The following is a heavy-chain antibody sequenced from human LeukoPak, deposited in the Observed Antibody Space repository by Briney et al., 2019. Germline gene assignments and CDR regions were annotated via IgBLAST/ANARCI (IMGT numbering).Heavy chain of an antibody. CDR1: GFTFSSYG. V-gene: IGHV3-30*18. Sequence: GGSLRLSCAASGFTFSSYGMDWVRQAPGKGLEWVAVISYDGSDKYYADSVKGRFTISRDNSKNTVYLQMNSLRVEDTAVYYCAKGSDYSSAFDIWGQGTMVTVSS. CDR2: ISYDGSDK. J-gene: IGHJ3*02. CDR3: AKGSDYSSAFDI. D-gene: IGHD4-11*01.